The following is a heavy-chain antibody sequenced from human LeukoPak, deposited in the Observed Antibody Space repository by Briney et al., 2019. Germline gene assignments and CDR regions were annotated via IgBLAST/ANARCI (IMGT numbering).Heavy chain of an antibody. CDR2: ISAYNGNT. CDR1: GYTFTSYG. D-gene: IGHD3-22*01. V-gene: IGHV1-18*01. CDR3: ARDPARYYDSSGYYYVRWYFDL. Sequence: GASVKVSCKASGYTFTSYGISWVRQAPGQGLEWMGWISAYNGNTNYAQKLQGRVTMTTDTSTSTAYMELRSLRSDDTAVYYCARDPARYYDSSGYYYVRWYFDLWGRGTLVTVSS. J-gene: IGHJ2*01.